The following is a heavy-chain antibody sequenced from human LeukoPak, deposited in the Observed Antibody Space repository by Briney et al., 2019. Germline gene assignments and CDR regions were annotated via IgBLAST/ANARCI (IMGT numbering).Heavy chain of an antibody. J-gene: IGHJ4*02. D-gene: IGHD5-18*01. V-gene: IGHV3-30-3*01. Sequence: GRSLRLSCAASGSTFSSYAMHWVRQAPGKGLEWVAVISYDGSNKYYADSVKGRFTISRDNAKNSLYLQMNSLRAEDTAVYYCARDVDTAMGGTDYWGQGTLVTVSS. CDR1: GSTFSSYA. CDR2: ISYDGSNK. CDR3: ARDVDTAMGGTDY.